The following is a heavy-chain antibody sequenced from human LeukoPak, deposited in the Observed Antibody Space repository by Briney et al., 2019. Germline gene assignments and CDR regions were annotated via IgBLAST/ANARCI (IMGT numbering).Heavy chain of an antibody. D-gene: IGHD1-26*01. J-gene: IGHJ4*02. CDR3: ARDLVGPRGY. V-gene: IGHV3-74*01. CDR2: ITSDGRSA. Sequence: GGSLRLSCAASEFTFSNYWMHWVRQAPGKGLVWVSRITSDGRSASYADSVKGRFTISRDNAKNSLYLQMNSLRAEDTAVYYCARDLVGPRGYWGQGTLVTVSS. CDR1: EFTFSNYW.